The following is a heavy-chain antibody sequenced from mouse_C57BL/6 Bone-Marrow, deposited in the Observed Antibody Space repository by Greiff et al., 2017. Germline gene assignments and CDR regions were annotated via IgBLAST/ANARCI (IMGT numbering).Heavy chain of an antibody. Sequence: VQLQQSGAELARPGASVKLSCKASGYTFTSYGISWVKQRTGQGLEWIGEIYPRSGNTSYNEKFKGKATLTADKSSSTAYMELRSLTSEDSAVYFCARSDYYGKGVDYGGQGTTLTVSS. CDR1: GYTFTSYG. V-gene: IGHV1-81*01. CDR3: ARSDYYGKGVDY. CDR2: IYPRSGNT. J-gene: IGHJ2*01. D-gene: IGHD1-1*01.